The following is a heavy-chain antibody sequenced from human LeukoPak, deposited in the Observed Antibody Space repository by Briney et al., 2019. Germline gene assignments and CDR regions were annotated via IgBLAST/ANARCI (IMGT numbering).Heavy chain of an antibody. J-gene: IGHJ4*02. Sequence: PGGSLRLSRAASGFTFSSYTMNWVRQSPGKGLEWLSYISSSSNTIYYADSVRGRFTISRDNAKNSLYLQMNSLRAEDTAVYYCARDWYSYAYGWGQGTLVTVSS. CDR3: ARDWYSYAYG. D-gene: IGHD5-18*01. CDR1: GFTFSSYT. CDR2: ISSSSNTI. V-gene: IGHV3-48*01.